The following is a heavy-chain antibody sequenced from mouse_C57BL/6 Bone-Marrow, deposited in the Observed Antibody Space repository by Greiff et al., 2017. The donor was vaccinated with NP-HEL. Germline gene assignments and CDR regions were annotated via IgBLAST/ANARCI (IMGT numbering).Heavy chain of an antibody. Sequence: EVMLVESGGGLVQPKGSLKLSCAASGFSFNTYAMNWVRQAPGKGFEWVARIRSKSNNYATYYADSVKDRFTISRDDSESRLYLQMNNLKTEDTAMYYCVRQRIDYSNYWYFDVWGTGTTVTVSS. J-gene: IGHJ1*03. CDR3: VRQRIDYSNYWYFDV. CDR2: IRSKSNNYAT. V-gene: IGHV10-1*01. D-gene: IGHD2-5*01. CDR1: GFSFNTYA.